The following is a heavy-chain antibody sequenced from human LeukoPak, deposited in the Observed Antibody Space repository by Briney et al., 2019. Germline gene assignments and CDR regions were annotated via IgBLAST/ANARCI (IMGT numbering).Heavy chain of an antibody. CDR2: ISYSGST. Sequence: PSETLSLTCTVSSGSISGYYWSRLRQPPGKGLEWVGYISYSGSTNYNPSLKSRVTISVDTSKNQFSLKLSSVTAADTAIYYCARDGRAGSLFAYWGQGTLVTVSS. V-gene: IGHV4-59*01. CDR1: SGSISGYY. CDR3: ARDGRAGSLFAY. J-gene: IGHJ4*02. D-gene: IGHD6-19*01.